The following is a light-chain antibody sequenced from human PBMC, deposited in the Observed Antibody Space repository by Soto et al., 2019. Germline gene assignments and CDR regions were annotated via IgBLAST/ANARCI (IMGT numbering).Light chain of an antibody. CDR2: DVS. J-gene: IGLJ1*01. V-gene: IGLV2-14*03. CDR3: NSYTSNNTYV. CDR1: SSDVGAFNY. Sequence: QSALTQPAYVSGSPGQAITISCSGTSSDVGAFNYVSWYQQHPGKAPKLMIYDVSNRPSGVSNRFSGSKSGHTASLTISGLRAEDEADYYCNSYTSNNTYVFGTGTKLTVL.